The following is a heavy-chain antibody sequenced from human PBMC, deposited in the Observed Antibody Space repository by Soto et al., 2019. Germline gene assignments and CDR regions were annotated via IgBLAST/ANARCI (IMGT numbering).Heavy chain of an antibody. J-gene: IGHJ6*02. CDR2: IIPIFGTA. CDR1: GGTFSSYA. D-gene: IGHD3-16*01. Sequence: QVQLVQSGAEVKKPGSSVKVSCKASGGTFSSYAISWVRQAPGQGLEWMGGIIPIFGTANYAQKFQGRVTITADESTSTAYMELSSLRSEDTAVYYCARSPGGQPFRWGNYYGMDVWGQGTTVTVSS. V-gene: IGHV1-69*01. CDR3: ARSPGGQPFRWGNYYGMDV.